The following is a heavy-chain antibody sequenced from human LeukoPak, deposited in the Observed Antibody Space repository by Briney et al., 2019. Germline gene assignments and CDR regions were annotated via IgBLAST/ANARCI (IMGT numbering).Heavy chain of an antibody. CDR2: ISDSGST. Sequence: SETLSLTCTVSGGSISSYYWSWIRQPPGKGLEWIGYISDSGSTNYNSPLKSRVTISVDTSRNQFSLKLSSVTAADTAVYYCARQRGYSYGASLDYWGQGTLVTVSS. CDR3: ARQRGYSYGASLDY. V-gene: IGHV4-59*08. D-gene: IGHD5-18*01. CDR1: GGSISSYY. J-gene: IGHJ4*02.